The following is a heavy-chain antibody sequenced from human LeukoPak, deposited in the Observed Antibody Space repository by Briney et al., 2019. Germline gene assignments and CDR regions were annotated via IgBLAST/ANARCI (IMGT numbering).Heavy chain of an antibody. CDR1: GGSISSSSYY. CDR3: ARAGIAAAGNFDY. D-gene: IGHD6-13*01. J-gene: IGHJ4*02. CDR2: IYYSGST. V-gene: IGHV4-39*07. Sequence: SETLSLTCTVSGGSISSSSYYWGWIRQPPGKGLEWIGSIYYSGSTYYNPSLKSRVTISVDTSKNQFSLKLSSVTAADTAVYYCARAGIAAAGNFDYWGQGTLVTVSS.